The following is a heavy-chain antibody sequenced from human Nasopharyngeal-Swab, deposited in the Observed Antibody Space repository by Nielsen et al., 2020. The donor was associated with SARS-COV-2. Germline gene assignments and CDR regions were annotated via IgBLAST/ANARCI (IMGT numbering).Heavy chain of an antibody. CDR1: GGSISSGGYY. CDR2: IYYSGST. CDR3: ARAGYSGYDYPLYYFDY. J-gene: IGHJ4*02. D-gene: IGHD5-12*01. Sequence: SETLSLTCTVSGGSISSGGYYWSWIRQHPGKGLEWIGYIYYSGSTNYNPSLKSRVTISVDKSKNQFSLKLSSVTAADTAVYYCARAGYSGYDYPLYYFDYWGQGTLVTVSS. V-gene: IGHV4-31*03.